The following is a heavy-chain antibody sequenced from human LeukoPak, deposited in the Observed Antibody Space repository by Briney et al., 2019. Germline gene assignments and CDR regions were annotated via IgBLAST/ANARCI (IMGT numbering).Heavy chain of an antibody. J-gene: IGHJ4*02. V-gene: IGHV3-74*01. CDR1: GFTFSSYW. Sequence: PGGSLRLSCAASGFTFSSYWMHWVRQAPGKGLVWVSRIDSDGSSTSYADSVKGRFTISRDNAKNTLYLQMNSLRAEDTAVYYCARSPSYGYVDYWGQGTLVTVSS. CDR2: IDSDGSST. D-gene: IGHD4-17*01. CDR3: ARSPSYGYVDY.